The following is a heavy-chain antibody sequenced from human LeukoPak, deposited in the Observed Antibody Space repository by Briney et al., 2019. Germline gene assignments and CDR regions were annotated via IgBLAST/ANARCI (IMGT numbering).Heavy chain of an antibody. CDR2: IDYDGSIT. CDR3: VKDSGGNYDY. Sequence: GGSLRLSCAASGFTFSSYWIHWVPHVPGKGVVWVSRIDYDGSITNYADSVKGRFTISRDNARNTLYQQMNSLRVDDTAVYYCVKDSGGNYDYWGQGTLVTVSS. V-gene: IGHV3-74*01. D-gene: IGHD1-7*01. J-gene: IGHJ4*02. CDR1: GFTFSSYW.